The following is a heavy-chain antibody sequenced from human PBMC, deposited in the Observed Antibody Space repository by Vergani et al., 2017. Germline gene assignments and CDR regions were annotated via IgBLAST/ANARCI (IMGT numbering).Heavy chain of an antibody. CDR2: ISPGASTV. V-gene: IGHV3-11*04. CDR1: VFKFSDHY. D-gene: IGHD1-1*01. J-gene: IGHJ6*02. CDR3: AKNPGISTTRHYYAMDV. Sequence: QVQLVESGGGVVQPGRSLRLSCAASVFKFSDHYMSWIRQAPGKGLEWVSHISPGASTVSYTDSVTGRFTVSRDNDNNSLTLDMTTLRVEDTAVYYCAKNPGISTTRHYYAMDVWGQGTTVTVSS.